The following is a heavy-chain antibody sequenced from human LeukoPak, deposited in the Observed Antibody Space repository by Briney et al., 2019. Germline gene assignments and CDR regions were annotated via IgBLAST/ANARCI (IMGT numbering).Heavy chain of an antibody. CDR3: ARGGYYDSSGYYYVGYFHH. CDR1: VFTFSNYV. CDR2: ISFSGSTI. Sequence: GGSLRLSCAASVFTFSNYVMNWVRQAPGKGLEWVSYISFSGSTIYYADSVKGRFTISRDNAKNSLYVQMNSLRAEDTAVYYCARGGYYDSSGYYYVGYFHHWGQGTLVTVSS. D-gene: IGHD3-22*01. J-gene: IGHJ1*01. V-gene: IGHV3-48*03.